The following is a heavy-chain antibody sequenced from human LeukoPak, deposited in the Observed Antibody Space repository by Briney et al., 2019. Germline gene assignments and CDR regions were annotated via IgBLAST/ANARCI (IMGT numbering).Heavy chain of an antibody. Sequence: SETLSLTCTVSGGSISAYYWSWIRQPPGKGLEWIGYIYHSGSTKYNPSLESRVSISVDTSKNQFSLSLSSVTAADTAVYYCAKTNIYDLGFYYYYGLDVWGQGTTVTVSS. CDR1: GGSISAYY. CDR3: AKTNIYDLGFYYYYGLDV. V-gene: IGHV4-59*01. CDR2: IYHSGST. J-gene: IGHJ6*02. D-gene: IGHD3-3*01.